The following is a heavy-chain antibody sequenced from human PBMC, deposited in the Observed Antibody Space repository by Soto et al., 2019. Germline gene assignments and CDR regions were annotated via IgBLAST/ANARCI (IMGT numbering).Heavy chain of an antibody. Sequence: EVQLVESGGGLVQPGGSLRLSCAASGFTFSNYLMSWVRQAPGEGLEWVANIKQDGSEKYYVDSVNGRFTISRDNAKNSLYLQMNSLRADDTAVYYCAREKRANVYFDYWGQGTLVTVSS. D-gene: IGHD6-25*01. CDR3: AREKRANVYFDY. J-gene: IGHJ4*02. V-gene: IGHV3-7*01. CDR2: IKQDGSEK. CDR1: GFTFSNYL.